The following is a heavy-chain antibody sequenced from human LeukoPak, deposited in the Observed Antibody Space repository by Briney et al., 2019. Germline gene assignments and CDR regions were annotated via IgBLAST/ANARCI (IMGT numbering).Heavy chain of an antibody. J-gene: IGHJ6*02. CDR1: GFKFDDYG. D-gene: IGHD4-23*01. CDR2: ISWNGAIM. CDR3: AKDISIGGFADGYFYGMDA. Sequence: GRSLRVSCATSGFKFDDYGMHWVRQAPRKGLEWVSGISWNGAIMVYADSVKGRFTISRDNAKNSLYLQMNSLRAEDTALYYCAKDISIGGFADGYFYGMDAWGQGTTVTVSS. V-gene: IGHV3-9*01.